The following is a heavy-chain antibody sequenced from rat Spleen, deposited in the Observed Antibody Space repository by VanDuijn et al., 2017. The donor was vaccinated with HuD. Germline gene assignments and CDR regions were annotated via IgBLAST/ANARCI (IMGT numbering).Heavy chain of an antibody. V-gene: IGHV5S13*01. CDR1: GFTFSNYG. CDR2: ISTGGGNT. CDR3: ARTEKTTRVSGSRFAY. D-gene: IGHD1-4*01. J-gene: IGHJ3*01. Sequence: EMQLVESGGGLVQPGRSLKLSCAASGFTFSNYGMAWVRQAPTKGLEWVASISTGGGNTYYRDSVKGRFTISRDNAKSTLYLQMDSLRSEDTATYYCARTEKTTRVSGSRFAYWGQGTLVTVSS.